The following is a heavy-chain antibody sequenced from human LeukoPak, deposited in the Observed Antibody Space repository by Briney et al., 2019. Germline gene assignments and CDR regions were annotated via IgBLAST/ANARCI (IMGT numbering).Heavy chain of an antibody. CDR2: FSGSGGST. CDR1: GFTFSNYA. CDR3: ARVAGGRLGLGYYYYYMDV. V-gene: IGHV3-23*01. J-gene: IGHJ6*03. D-gene: IGHD6-13*01. Sequence: GGSLRLSCAASGFTFSNYAMSWVRQAPGKGLEWVSAFSGSGGSTYYADSVKGRFTISRDNSKNTLYLQMNSLRAEDTAVYYCARVAGGRLGLGYYYYYMDVWGKGTTVTVSS.